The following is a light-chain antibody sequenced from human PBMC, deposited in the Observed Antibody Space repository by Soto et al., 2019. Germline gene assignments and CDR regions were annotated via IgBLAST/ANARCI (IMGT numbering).Light chain of an antibody. CDR2: ATS. J-gene: IGKJ1*01. Sequence: EIVLTQSPGTLSLSPGERATLSCRASQTVNSNYLAWYQQKPGQAPRLLIYATSSSATGIPDRFSGGGSATDFTLTISRLEPEDFALFYCQQCSSSPCTFGQGTKVEMK. CDR1: QTVNSNY. V-gene: IGKV3-20*01. CDR3: QQCSSSPCT.